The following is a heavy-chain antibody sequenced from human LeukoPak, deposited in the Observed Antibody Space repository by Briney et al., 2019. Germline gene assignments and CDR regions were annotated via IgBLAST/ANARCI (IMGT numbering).Heavy chain of an antibody. D-gene: IGHD3-22*01. CDR1: GFTFSSYS. Sequence: GGSLRLSCAASGFTFSSYSMNWVRQAPGKGLEWVPSISSSSSYIYYADSVKGRFTISRDNAKNSLYLQMNSLRAEDTAVYYCARDLDSSGYYPVDYWGQGTLVTVSS. V-gene: IGHV3-21*01. J-gene: IGHJ4*02. CDR2: ISSSSSYI. CDR3: ARDLDSSGYYPVDY.